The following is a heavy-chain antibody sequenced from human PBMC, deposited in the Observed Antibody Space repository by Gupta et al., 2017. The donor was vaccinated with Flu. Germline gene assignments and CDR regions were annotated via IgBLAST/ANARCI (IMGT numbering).Heavy chain of an antibody. CDR3: ARAWDVTVAGTFDY. J-gene: IGHJ4*02. CDR2: ISSSSSYI. Sequence: QAPGKGVEWVSSISSSSSYIYYADSVKGRFTISRHNAKNSLYLQINSRRAEDTAVYYCARAWDVTVAGTFDYWGQGTLVTVSS. V-gene: IGHV3-21*01. D-gene: IGHD6-19*01.